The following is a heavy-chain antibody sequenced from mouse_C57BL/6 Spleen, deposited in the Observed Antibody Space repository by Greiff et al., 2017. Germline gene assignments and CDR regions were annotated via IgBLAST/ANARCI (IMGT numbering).Heavy chain of an antibody. J-gene: IGHJ2*01. Sequence: QVQLQQSGPELVKPGASVKISCKASGYAFSSSWMNWVTQRPGKGLEWIGRIYPGDGDTNYNGKFKGKATLTADKSSSTAYMQLSSLTSEDSAVYFCARRGFDYGSSFFDYWGQGTTLTVSS. V-gene: IGHV1-82*01. CDR1: GYAFSSSW. D-gene: IGHD1-1*01. CDR3: ARRGFDYGSSFFDY. CDR2: IYPGDGDT.